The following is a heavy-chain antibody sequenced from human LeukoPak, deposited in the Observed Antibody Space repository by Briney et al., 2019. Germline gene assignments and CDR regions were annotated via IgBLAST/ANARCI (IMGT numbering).Heavy chain of an antibody. V-gene: IGHV4-61*02. CDR2: IYTSGTT. J-gene: IGHJ5*02. CDR3: VRGYSYGFLRFDP. D-gene: IGHD5-18*01. CDR1: GGSISSGSYY. Sequence: SETLSLTCTVSGGSISSGSYYWNWIRQSAGKGLEWIGRIYTSGTTSYNPSLKSRVIISVDMSKNQFSLNLTSVTAADTAVYYCVRGYSYGFLRFDPWGQGTRVSVSS.